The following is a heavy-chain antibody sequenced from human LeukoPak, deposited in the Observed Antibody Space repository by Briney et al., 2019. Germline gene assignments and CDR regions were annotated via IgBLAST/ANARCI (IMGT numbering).Heavy chain of an antibody. Sequence: SETLSLTCTVSGGSISSYYWSWIRQPPGKGLEGIGYIYNSGCTNYNPSLKSRVTISVDTSKNQVSLKLSSVTAADTAVYYCARFQSSSSWDYYYGLDVWGQGTTVTVSS. V-gene: IGHV4-59*01. D-gene: IGHD2-2*01. CDR2: IYNSGCT. CDR3: ARFQSSSSWDYYYGLDV. J-gene: IGHJ6*02. CDR1: GGSISSYY.